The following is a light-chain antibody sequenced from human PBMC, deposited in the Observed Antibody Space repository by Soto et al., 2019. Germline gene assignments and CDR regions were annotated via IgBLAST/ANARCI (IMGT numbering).Light chain of an antibody. Sequence: QSVLTQPPSVSAAPGQKVTISCSGNSSNIGNNAVNWYQQLPGKAPKLLIHDDNRESSGVSHRFSGSNSGTSASLAISDLQSEDEAHYYCAAWDDSLNGPVFGGGTKLTVL. J-gene: IGLJ3*02. CDR3: AAWDDSLNGPV. CDR1: SSNIGNNA. CDR2: DDN. V-gene: IGLV1-36*01.